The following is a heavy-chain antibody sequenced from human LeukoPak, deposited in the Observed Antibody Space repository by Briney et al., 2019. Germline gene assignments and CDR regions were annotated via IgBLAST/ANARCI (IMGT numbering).Heavy chain of an antibody. J-gene: IGHJ3*02. V-gene: IGHV1-8*03. CDR1: GYTFTSYD. Sequence: ASVKVSCKASGYTFTSYDINWVRQATGQGLEWMGWMNPNSGNTGYAQKFQGRVTITRNTSISTAYMELRSLRSDDTAVYYCARALPPFWSGSFLGEDAFDIWGQGTMVTVSS. D-gene: IGHD3-3*01. CDR2: MNPNSGNT. CDR3: ARALPPFWSGSFLGEDAFDI.